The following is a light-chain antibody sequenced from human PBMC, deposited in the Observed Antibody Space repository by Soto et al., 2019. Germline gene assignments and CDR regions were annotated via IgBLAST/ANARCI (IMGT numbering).Light chain of an antibody. CDR3: QQYGSSGT. J-gene: IGKJ1*01. V-gene: IGKV3-20*01. CDR2: GAS. CDR1: QSVSNNY. Sequence: DIVLTQSPGTLSLYPGERATLSCRASQSVSNNYLAWYQQKPGQAPRLLIYGASNRATGIPDRFSGSGSGTDFTLTISRLEPEDFAVYYCQQYGSSGTFGQGTKVDIK.